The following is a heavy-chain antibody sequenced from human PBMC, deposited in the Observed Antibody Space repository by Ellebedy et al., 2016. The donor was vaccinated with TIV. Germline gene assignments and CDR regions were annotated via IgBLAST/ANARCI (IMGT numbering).Heavy chain of an antibody. CDR2: ISSSGSTI. D-gene: IGHD4-17*01. Sequence: PGGSLRLSCAASGFTFSSYEMNWVRQAPGKGLEWVSYISSSGSTIYYADSVKGRFTISRDNAKNSLYLQMNSLRAEDTAVYYCARVYGDYDYYGMDVWGQGTTVTVSS. V-gene: IGHV3-48*03. CDR3: ARVYGDYDYYGMDV. CDR1: GFTFSSYE. J-gene: IGHJ6*02.